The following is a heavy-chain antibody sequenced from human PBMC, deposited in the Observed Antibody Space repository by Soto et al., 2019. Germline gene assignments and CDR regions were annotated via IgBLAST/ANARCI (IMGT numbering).Heavy chain of an antibody. CDR3: ARRYGGTFDY. CDR1: GGSISSYY. D-gene: IGHD2-15*01. Sequence: QVQLQESGPGLVKPSETLSLTCTVSGGSISSYYWSWIRQPPGKGLEWIGYIYYSGSTNYNPSLKRRVPISVDTAKTQFSLKLSSVTAADTAVYYCARRYGGTFDYWGQGTLVTVSS. J-gene: IGHJ4*02. CDR2: IYYSGST. V-gene: IGHV4-59*08.